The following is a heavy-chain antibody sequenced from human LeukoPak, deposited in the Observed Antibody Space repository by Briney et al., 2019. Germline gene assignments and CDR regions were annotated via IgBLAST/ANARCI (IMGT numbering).Heavy chain of an antibody. CDR1: GFTFSSYW. D-gene: IGHD5-12*01. Sequence: PGGSLRLSCAASGFTFSSYWMSWVRQAPGKGLEWVANIKQDGSEKYYVDSVKGRFTISRDNAKSSLYLQMNSLRAEDTAVYYCARDAVATMSAFDIWGQGTMVTVSS. J-gene: IGHJ3*02. CDR3: ARDAVATMSAFDI. CDR2: IKQDGSEK. V-gene: IGHV3-7*03.